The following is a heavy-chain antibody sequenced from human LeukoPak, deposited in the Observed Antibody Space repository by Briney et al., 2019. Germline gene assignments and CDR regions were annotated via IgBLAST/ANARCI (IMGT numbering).Heavy chain of an antibody. V-gene: IGHV4-30-4*01. D-gene: IGHD3-22*01. CDR3: ARRRDCDSSGYDY. CDR1: GGSISSGDYY. J-gene: IGHJ4*02. CDR2: IYYSGST. Sequence: SQTLSLTCTVSGGSISSGDYYWSWIRQPPGKGLEWIGCIYYSGSTYYNPSLKSRVTISVDTSKNQFSLKLSSVTAADTAVYYCARRRDCDSSGYDYWGQGTLVTVSS.